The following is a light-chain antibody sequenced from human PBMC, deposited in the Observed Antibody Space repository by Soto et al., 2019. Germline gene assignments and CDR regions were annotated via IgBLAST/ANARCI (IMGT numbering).Light chain of an antibody. CDR1: SSNIGAGYD. V-gene: IGLV1-40*01. J-gene: IGLJ2*01. CDR3: QSYDSRVV. Sequence: QSVLTQPPSESGAPGQRVTISCTGSSSNIGAGYDVHWYQQLPGTAPKLLIYGNSNRPSGVPDRFSGSKSGTSASLAITGLQAEDEADYYCQSYDSRVVFGGGTKVTVL. CDR2: GNS.